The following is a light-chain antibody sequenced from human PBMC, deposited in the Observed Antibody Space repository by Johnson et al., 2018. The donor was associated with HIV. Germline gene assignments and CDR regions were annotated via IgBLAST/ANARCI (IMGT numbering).Light chain of an antibody. V-gene: IGLV1-51*02. Sequence: HSVLTQPPSVSAAPGQMVSISCSGSSSNIGKNYVSWYQQFPGTAPKLLIHENNKRPSGIPDRFSASESGTSATLGITGLQTGDEADYYCGAWDSSLSGYVFGTGTKVTVL. CDR1: SSNIGKNY. CDR2: ENN. CDR3: GAWDSSLSGYV. J-gene: IGLJ1*01.